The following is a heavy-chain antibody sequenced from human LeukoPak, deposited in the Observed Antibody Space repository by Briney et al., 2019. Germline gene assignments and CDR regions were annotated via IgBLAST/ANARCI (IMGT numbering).Heavy chain of an antibody. V-gene: IGHV3-30*03. CDR1: GFTFSSYG. J-gene: IGHJ4*02. CDR2: ISYDGSER. CDR3: ARDGSDGYNLRSLYYFDY. D-gene: IGHD5-24*01. Sequence: PGRSLRLSCAASGFTFSSYGMHWVRQAPGKGLEWVAVISYDGSERNYADSVKGRFTISRDNSKNTLYLQMNSLRAEDTAVYYCARDGSDGYNLRSLYYFDYWGQGTLVTVSS.